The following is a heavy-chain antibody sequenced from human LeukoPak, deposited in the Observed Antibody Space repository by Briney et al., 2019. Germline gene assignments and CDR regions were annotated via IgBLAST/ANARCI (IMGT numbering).Heavy chain of an antibody. Sequence: SETLSLTCAVYGGSFSGYYWSWIRQPPGKGLEWIGEINHSGSTNYNPSLKSRVTISVDTSKNQFSLKLGSVTAADTAVYYCARGNMVGGAQPPPFDYGGQGTLVTVSS. CDR2: INHSGST. V-gene: IGHV4-34*01. CDR3: ARGNMVGGAQPPPFDY. J-gene: IGHJ4*02. D-gene: IGHD3-10*01. CDR1: GGSFSGYY.